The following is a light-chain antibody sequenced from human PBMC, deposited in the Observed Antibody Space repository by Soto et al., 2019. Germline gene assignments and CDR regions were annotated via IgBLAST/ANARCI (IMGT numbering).Light chain of an antibody. V-gene: IGKV3-20*01. Sequence: EVVLTQSPGTLSLSPGERATLSCMASESVSSIYVAWYQHKPGQAPRLLIYGASTRATGIPDRFSGSGSGIDFTLTIDRLEPEDFAVYYCQQSLNPKTFGQGTKVDI. CDR1: ESVSSIY. J-gene: IGKJ1*01. CDR3: QQSLNPKT. CDR2: GAS.